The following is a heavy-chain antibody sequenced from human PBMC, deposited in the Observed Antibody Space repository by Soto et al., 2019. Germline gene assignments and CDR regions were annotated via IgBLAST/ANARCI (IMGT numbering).Heavy chain of an antibody. CDR2: ISPFFGTT. J-gene: IGHJ4*02. D-gene: IGHD2-21*02. Sequence: QVHLVQSGADGRKSGSSVRVSCTASGGGTLSNDAISWVRQAPGQGLEWLRRISPFFGTTDYSQSFQGRLTMTADASTGTVYMDLRSLKSDDTAGYYCAREVVTETTWGSFDSWGQGTLVTVSS. CDR3: AREVVTETTWGSFDS. V-gene: IGHV1-69*01. CDR1: GGGTLSNDA.